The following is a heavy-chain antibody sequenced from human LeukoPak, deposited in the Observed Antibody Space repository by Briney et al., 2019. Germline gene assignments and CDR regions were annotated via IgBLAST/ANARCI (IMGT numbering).Heavy chain of an antibody. V-gene: IGHV3-66*01. CDR1: GFSVSTNY. CDR2: LYTGGTT. CDR3: ARDSFAHYDVSTGSWKYYGMDV. D-gene: IGHD3-9*01. J-gene: IGHJ6*02. Sequence: GGSLRLSCAVSGFSVSTNYLSWVRQAPGKGLEWVSVLYTGGTTKYADSVRGRFTISRDNSKNTLYLQMNSLTAEDTAVYYCARDSFAHYDVSTGSWKYYGMDVWGQGTTVTVSS.